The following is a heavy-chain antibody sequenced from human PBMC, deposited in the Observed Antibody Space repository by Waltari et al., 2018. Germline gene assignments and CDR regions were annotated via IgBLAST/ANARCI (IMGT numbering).Heavy chain of an antibody. V-gene: IGHV4-39*01. CDR2: NSYNGAT. Sequence: QLQLQESGPGLVKPSETLSLTCSVSVVSITTNRHYWGWIRQPPGQGLEWIGTNSYNGATYSGPSLRSRVTIFRDTSKKQLSLKLGSVTAADTAFYYCATYIGASLGTAAFDVWGQGTMVTVSS. CDR1: VVSITTNRHY. CDR3: ATYIGASLGTAAFDV. D-gene: IGHD5-12*01. J-gene: IGHJ3*01.